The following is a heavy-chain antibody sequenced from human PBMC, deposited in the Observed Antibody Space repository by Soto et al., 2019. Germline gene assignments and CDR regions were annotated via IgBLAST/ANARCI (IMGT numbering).Heavy chain of an antibody. CDR1: GTNYW. V-gene: IGHV5-51*01. CDR2: IYPGDSDT. CDR3: ARGSYSFWSGDLDY. D-gene: IGHD2-21*02. J-gene: IGHJ4*02. Sequence: LKISCRTSGTNYWIAWVRQRPGKGLEWLGIIYPGDSDTRYSPSFQGQVTISAAKSINTTYLRWSTLKASDSGIYFCARGSYSFWSGDLDYWGQGTLVTVSS.